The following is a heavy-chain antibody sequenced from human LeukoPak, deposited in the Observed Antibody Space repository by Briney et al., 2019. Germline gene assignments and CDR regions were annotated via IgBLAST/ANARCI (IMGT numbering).Heavy chain of an antibody. V-gene: IGHV3-23*01. J-gene: IGHJ4*02. D-gene: IGHD6-19*01. CDR1: GFTFSSYA. Sequence: PGGSLRLSCAASGFTFSSYAMSWVRQAPGKGLEWVSAISGSGGNTYFADSVKGRFTISRDNSKNTLYLQMNSLRAEDTAVYYCAKGPWLAYPHYFDYWGQGTLVTVSS. CDR2: ISGSGGNT. CDR3: AKGPWLAYPHYFDY.